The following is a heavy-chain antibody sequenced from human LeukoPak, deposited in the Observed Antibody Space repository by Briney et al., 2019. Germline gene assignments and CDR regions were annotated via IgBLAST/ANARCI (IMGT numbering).Heavy chain of an antibody. CDR3: ARTPNRDGYSHIDF. CDR1: GFTFTNHA. CDR2: LSDSGAST. V-gene: IGHV3-23*01. Sequence: GGSLRLSCAASGFTFTNHAMAWVRLAPGKGLEWVSTLSDSGASTYYADSVKGRFIISRDNSRNTMYLQMDSLRADDTGVYFCARTPNRDGYSHIDFWGQGALVTVSS. J-gene: IGHJ4*02. D-gene: IGHD5-24*01.